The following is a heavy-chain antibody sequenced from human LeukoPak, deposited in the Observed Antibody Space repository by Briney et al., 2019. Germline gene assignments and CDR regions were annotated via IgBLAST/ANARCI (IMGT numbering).Heavy chain of an antibody. D-gene: IGHD5/OR15-5a*01. CDR1: GYTFTSYG. CDR3: ARKPRSTTIDY. J-gene: IGHJ4*02. V-gene: IGHV7-4-1*02. Sequence: ASVKVSCEAAGYTFTSYGMNWVRQAPGQGLGWMGWINTNTGDPTYAQGFTGRFVFSLDTSVSTAYLQISSLKAEDTAVYYCARKPRSTTIDYWGQGTLVTVSS. CDR2: INTNTGDP.